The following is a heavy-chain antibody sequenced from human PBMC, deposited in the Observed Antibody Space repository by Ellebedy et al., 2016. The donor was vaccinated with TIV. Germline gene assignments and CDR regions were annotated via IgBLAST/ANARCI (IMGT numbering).Heavy chain of an antibody. CDR1: GYTFTGYY. CDR2: IIPIFGTA. J-gene: IGHJ6*02. V-gene: IGHV1-69*13. CDR3: ARTCSSTSNGMDV. D-gene: IGHD2-2*01. Sequence: AASVKVSCKASGYTFTGYYMHWVRQAPGQGLEWMGGIIPIFGTANYAQKFQGRVTITADESTSTAYMELSSLRSEDTAVYYCARTCSSTSNGMDVWGQGTTVTVSS.